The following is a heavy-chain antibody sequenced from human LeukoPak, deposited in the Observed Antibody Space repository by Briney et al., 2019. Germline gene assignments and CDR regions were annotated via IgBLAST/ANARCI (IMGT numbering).Heavy chain of an antibody. Sequence: GGSLRLSCAASGFHFSSYAMSWVRQSPGKGLEWVSAISGIGSGGSTHYAASVKGRVTISRVNSDNILYLQMNSLRADDTAVYYCATPGQWPVYFDYWGPGIQVTVSS. CDR3: ATPGQWPVYFDY. CDR1: GFHFSSYA. CDR2: ISGIGSGGST. V-gene: IGHV3-23*01. D-gene: IGHD6-19*01. J-gene: IGHJ4*02.